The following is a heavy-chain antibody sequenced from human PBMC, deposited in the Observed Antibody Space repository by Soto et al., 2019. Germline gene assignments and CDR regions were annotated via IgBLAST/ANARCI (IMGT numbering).Heavy chain of an antibody. Sequence: GGSLRLSCTASGFTFGDYAMSGVRQAPGKGLEWVGFIRSKAYGGTTEYAASVKGRFTISRDDSKSIAYLQMNSLKTEDTAVYYCTRDGGYYLKDYYYGMDVWGQGTTVTVSS. J-gene: IGHJ6*02. V-gene: IGHV3-49*04. D-gene: IGHD3-22*01. CDR1: GFTFGDYA. CDR2: IRSKAYGGTT. CDR3: TRDGGYYLKDYYYGMDV.